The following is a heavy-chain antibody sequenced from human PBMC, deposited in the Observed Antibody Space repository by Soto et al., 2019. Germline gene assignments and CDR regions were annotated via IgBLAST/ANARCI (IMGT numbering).Heavy chain of an antibody. J-gene: IGHJ4*02. D-gene: IGHD2-15*01. CDR1: GYTFTSYA. CDR2: INAGNGNT. V-gene: IGHV1-3*01. CDR3: ARGEHCSGGSCYLYYFDY. Sequence: ASVKVSCKASGYTFTSYAMYWVRQAPGQRLEWMGWINAGNGNTKYSQKFQGRVTITRDTSASTAYMELSSLRSEDTAVYYCARGEHCSGGSCYLYYFDYWGRG.